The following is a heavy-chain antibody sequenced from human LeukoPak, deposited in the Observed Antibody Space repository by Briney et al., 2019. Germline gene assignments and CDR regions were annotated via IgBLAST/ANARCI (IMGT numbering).Heavy chain of an antibody. CDR1: GGTFSSYA. Sequence: GASVKVSCKASGGTFSSYAISWVRQAPGQGLEWMGRIIPIFGIANYAQKFQGRVTITADKSTSTAYMELSSLRSEDTAVYYCARVAKPRITMVRGVPKHYGMDVWGQGTTVTVSS. D-gene: IGHD3-10*01. J-gene: IGHJ6*02. V-gene: IGHV1-69*04. CDR3: ARVAKPRITMVRGVPKHYGMDV. CDR2: IIPIFGIA.